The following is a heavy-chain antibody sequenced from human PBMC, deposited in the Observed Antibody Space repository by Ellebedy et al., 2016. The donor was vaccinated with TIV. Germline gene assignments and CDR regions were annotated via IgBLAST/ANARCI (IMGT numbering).Heavy chain of an antibody. D-gene: IGHD4-17*01. CDR3: ARDGSYGDFLSPTHAFEI. J-gene: IGHJ3*02. Sequence: GESLKISCAASGFSFSSYWMSWVRQAPGKGLEWVANLNQDGSQRYFVDSVKGRFTISRDNAKNSLFLQMNSLRAEDTALYYCARDGSYGDFLSPTHAFEIWGQGTMVTVSS. CDR2: LNQDGSQR. V-gene: IGHV3-7*01. CDR1: GFSFSSYW.